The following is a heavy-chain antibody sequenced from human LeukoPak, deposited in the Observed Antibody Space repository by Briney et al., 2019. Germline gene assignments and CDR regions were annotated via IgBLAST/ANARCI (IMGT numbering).Heavy chain of an antibody. D-gene: IGHD3-16*01. V-gene: IGHV3-23*01. J-gene: IGHJ3*02. Sequence: GWALTLSCPACSFTLSNYALSWVRQPAARGVEWLCIISGTADSKKYADSIKGQFTISRDNPRSTQYLEMNILRAEDTAVDYCAKADATIGGAFDTWGQGTMVIVSS. CDR1: SFTLSNYA. CDR3: AKADATIGGAFDT. CDR2: ISGTADSK.